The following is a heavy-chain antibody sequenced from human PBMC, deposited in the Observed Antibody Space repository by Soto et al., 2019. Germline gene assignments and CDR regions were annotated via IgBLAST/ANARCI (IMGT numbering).Heavy chain of an antibody. CDR3: ARSRNRDFWSGYYIALLYFDY. V-gene: IGHV4-59*08. J-gene: IGHJ4*02. CDR2: IYYSGST. CDR1: GGSISSYY. D-gene: IGHD3-3*01. Sequence: SETLSLTCTVSGGSISSYYWSWIRQPPGKGLEWIGYIYYSGSTNYNPSLKSRVTISVDTSKNQFSLKLSSVTAADTAVYYCARSRNRDFWSGYYIALLYFDYWGQGTLVTVSS.